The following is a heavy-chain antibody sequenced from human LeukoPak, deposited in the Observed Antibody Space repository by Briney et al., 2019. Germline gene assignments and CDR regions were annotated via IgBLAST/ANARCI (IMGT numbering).Heavy chain of an antibody. CDR1: GGTISSYY. D-gene: IGHD4-11*01. V-gene: IGHV4-59*08. J-gene: IGHJ4*02. CDR2: IYYSGST. Sequence: AETLSLTCTVSGGTISSYYWSWIRQPPGKGLEWIGYIYYSGSTNYNPSLKSRVTISVDTSKNQYSLKLSSVTAADTAVYYCARAGLYSLLLVYWSQGTLVTVSS. CDR3: ARAGLYSLLLVY.